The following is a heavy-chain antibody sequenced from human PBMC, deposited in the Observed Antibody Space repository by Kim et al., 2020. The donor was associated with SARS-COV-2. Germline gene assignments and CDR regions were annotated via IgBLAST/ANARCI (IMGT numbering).Heavy chain of an antibody. Sequence: GSTISYADSVKGRFTISRDNAKNSLYLQMNSLRAEDTAVYYCARTPAGTPWGQGTLVTVSS. CDR3: ARTPAGTP. J-gene: IGHJ5*02. D-gene: IGHD1-1*01. V-gene: IGHV3-11*04. CDR2: GSTI.